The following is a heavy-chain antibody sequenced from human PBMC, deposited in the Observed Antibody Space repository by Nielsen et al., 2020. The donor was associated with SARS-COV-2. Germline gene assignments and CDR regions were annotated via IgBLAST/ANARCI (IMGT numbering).Heavy chain of an antibody. CDR1: GGSISSSNW. Sequence: SETLSLTCAVSGGSISSSNWWSWVRQPPGKGLEWIGEIYHSGSTNYNPSLKSRVTISVDKSKNQFSLKLSSVTAADTAVYYCARDGYCSCGRCFPFEYRGQGTLVTVPS. V-gene: IGHV4-4*02. CDR2: IYHSGST. CDR3: ARDGYCSCGRCFPFEY. J-gene: IGHJ4*02. D-gene: IGHD2-15*01.